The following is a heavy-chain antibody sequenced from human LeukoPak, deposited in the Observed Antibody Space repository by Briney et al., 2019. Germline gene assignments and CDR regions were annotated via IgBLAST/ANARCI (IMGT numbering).Heavy chain of an antibody. V-gene: IGHV4-59*01. D-gene: IGHD6-19*01. CDR2: IYYSGST. J-gene: IGHJ4*02. Sequence: SETLSLTCTVSGGSISSYYWSWIRQPPGKGLGWIGYIYYSGSTNYNPSLKSRVTISADTSKNQFSLKLSSVTAADTAVYYCASTPPRGVAVAGWYYWGQGTLVTVSS. CDR3: ASTPPRGVAVAGWYY. CDR1: GGSISSYY.